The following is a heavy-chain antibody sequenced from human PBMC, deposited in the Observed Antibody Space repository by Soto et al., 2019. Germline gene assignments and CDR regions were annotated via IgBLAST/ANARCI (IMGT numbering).Heavy chain of an antibody. Sequence: ASVKVSCKASGYTFTSYYMHWVRQAPGQRLEWMGIINPSGGSTSYAQKFQGRVTMTRDTSTSTVYMDLSSLRFEDTAVYYCARDHYDSSGYNQGYFHHWGQGTMVTVSS. J-gene: IGHJ1*01. V-gene: IGHV1-46*01. CDR1: GYTFTSYY. CDR2: INPSGGST. CDR3: ARDHYDSSGYNQGYFHH. D-gene: IGHD3-22*01.